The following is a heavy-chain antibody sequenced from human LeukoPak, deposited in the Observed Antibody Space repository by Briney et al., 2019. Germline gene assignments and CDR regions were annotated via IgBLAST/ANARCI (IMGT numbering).Heavy chain of an antibody. CDR3: AAPDSSGYYPYYYYYYMDV. V-gene: IGHV3-30*02. J-gene: IGHJ6*03. Sequence: PGGSLRLSCAASGFTFSSCGMHWVRQAPGKGLEWVAFIRYDGSNKYYADSVKGRFTISRDNSKNTLYLQMNSLRAEDTAVYYCAAPDSSGYYPYYYYYYMDVWGKGTTVTVSS. CDR2: IRYDGSNK. D-gene: IGHD3-22*01. CDR1: GFTFSSCG.